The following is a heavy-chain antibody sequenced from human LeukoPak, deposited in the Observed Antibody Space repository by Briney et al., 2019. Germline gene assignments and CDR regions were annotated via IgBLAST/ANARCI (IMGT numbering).Heavy chain of an antibody. CDR2: MAPNSGNT. D-gene: IGHD2-15*01. J-gene: IGHJ6*03. CDR1: GYTFTSYG. CDR3: ARGLRYCSGGTCYFSPPYYYYMDV. Sequence: GASVKVSCKASGYTFTSYGISWVRQAPGQGLEWMGWMAPNSGNTGCAQKFQGRITMTRNTSISTVYMELSSLRSEDTAVYYCARGLRYCSGGTCYFSPPYYYYMDVWGKGTTVTISS. V-gene: IGHV1-8*02.